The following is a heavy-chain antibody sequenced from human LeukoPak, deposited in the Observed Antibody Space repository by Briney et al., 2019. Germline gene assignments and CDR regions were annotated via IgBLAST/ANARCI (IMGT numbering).Heavy chain of an antibody. V-gene: IGHV1-24*01. Sequence: ASVKVSCKVSGYTLTELSMHWVRQAPGKGLEWMGGFDPEDGETIYAQKFQGRVTMTEDTSTDTAYMELSSLRSEDTAVYYCATSGSREVRFLEFYHFGADWFDPWGQGTLVTVCS. J-gene: IGHJ5*02. CDR2: FDPEDGET. CDR3: ATSGSREVRFLEFYHFGADWFDP. CDR1: GYTLTELS. D-gene: IGHD3-3*01.